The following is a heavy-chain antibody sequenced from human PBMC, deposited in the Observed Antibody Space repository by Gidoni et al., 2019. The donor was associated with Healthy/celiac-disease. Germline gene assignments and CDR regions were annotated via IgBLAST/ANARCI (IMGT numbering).Heavy chain of an antibody. V-gene: IGHV3-9*01. CDR2: ISWNSGSI. D-gene: IGHD2-15*01. J-gene: IGHJ3*02. Sequence: EVQLVESGGGLVQPGRSLRLSCAASGFTFADYAMHWVRQAPGKGLEWVSGISWNSGSIGYADSVKGRFTISRDNAKNSLYLQMNSLRAEDTALYYCAKVGYCSGGSCHDAFDIWGQGTMVTVSS. CDR3: AKVGYCSGGSCHDAFDI. CDR1: GFTFADYA.